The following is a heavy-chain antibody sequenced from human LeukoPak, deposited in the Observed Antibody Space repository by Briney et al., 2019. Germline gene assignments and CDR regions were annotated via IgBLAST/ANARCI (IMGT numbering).Heavy chain of an antibody. D-gene: IGHD3-9*01. CDR2: INHSGST. CDR3: ARGRGYYDILTGYFPFGY. CDR1: GFTVSSKY. J-gene: IGHJ4*02. V-gene: IGHV4-34*01. Sequence: PGGSLRLSCAASGFTVSSKYMSWVRQAPGKGLEWIGEINHSGSTNYNPSLKSRVTISVDTSKNQFSLKLSSVTAADTAVYYCARGRGYYDILTGYFPFGYWGQGTLVTVSS.